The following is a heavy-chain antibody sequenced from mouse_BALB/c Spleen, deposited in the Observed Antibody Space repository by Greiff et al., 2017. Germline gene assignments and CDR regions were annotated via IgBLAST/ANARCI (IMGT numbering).Heavy chain of an antibody. V-gene: IGHV1S81*02. CDR3: TRDYDGTWFAY. CDR2: INPSNGGT. J-gene: IGHJ3*01. Sequence: VQLQQSGAELVKPGASVKLSCKASGYTFTSYYMYWVKQRPGQGLEWIGEINPSNGGTNFNEKFKSKATLTVDKSSSTAYMQLSSLTSEDSAVYYCTRDYDGTWFAYWGQGTLVTVSA. D-gene: IGHD2-4*01. CDR1: GYTFTSYY.